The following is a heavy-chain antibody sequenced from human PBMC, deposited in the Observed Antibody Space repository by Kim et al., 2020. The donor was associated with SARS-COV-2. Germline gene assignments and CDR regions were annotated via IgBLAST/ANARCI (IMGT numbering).Heavy chain of an antibody. CDR3: ARAGSGSYTWFDP. Sequence: ASVKVSCKASGYTFTAYAFHWVRQAPGQRLEWMGWINAGNGNTKYSQKFQGRVTITRDTSASTAYMDLSSLRSEDTAVYYCARAGSGSYTWFDPWGQGTL. CDR1: GYTFTAYA. D-gene: IGHD3-10*01. CDR2: INAGNGNT. J-gene: IGHJ5*02. V-gene: IGHV1-3*01.